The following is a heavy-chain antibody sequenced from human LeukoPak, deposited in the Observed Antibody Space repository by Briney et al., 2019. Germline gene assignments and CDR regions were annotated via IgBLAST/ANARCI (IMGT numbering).Heavy chain of an antibody. D-gene: IGHD3-10*01. J-gene: IGHJ6*02. V-gene: IGHV1-18*01. CDR3: ARDGSRSYLLYYYYYGMDV. CDR2: ISVYNGNT. Sequence: ASVKVSCKASGYTVTSYGISWGRQAARQGLEWMGWISVYNGNTNYAQKLQGRVTMTTDTSTSRAYMALRSLRSDHRAVQYFARDGSRSYLLYYYYYGMDVWGQGTTVTVSS. CDR1: GYTVTSYG.